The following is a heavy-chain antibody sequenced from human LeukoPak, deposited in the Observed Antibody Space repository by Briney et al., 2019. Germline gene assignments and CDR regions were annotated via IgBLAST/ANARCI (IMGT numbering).Heavy chain of an antibody. J-gene: IGHJ4*02. D-gene: IGHD5-18*01. CDR2: INHSGST. V-gene: IGHV4-34*01. CDR1: GGSFSGYY. Sequence: PSETLSLTCAVYGGSFSGYYWSWIRQPPGKGLEWIGEINHSGSTNYNPSLKSRVTISVDTSKNQFSLKLSSVTAADTAVYYCATVDTAMAYFDYWGQGTLVTVSS. CDR3: ATVDTAMAYFDY.